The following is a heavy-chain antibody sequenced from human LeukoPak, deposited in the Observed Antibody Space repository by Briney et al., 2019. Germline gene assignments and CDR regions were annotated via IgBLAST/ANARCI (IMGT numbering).Heavy chain of an antibody. D-gene: IGHD3-16*01. J-gene: IGHJ2*01. Sequence: GGSLRLSCAASGFSFSIYAMSWVRQAPGKGLEWVSGIGGSGVIIYYADSVKGRFTVSRDNSKNTLYLQMNSLRAEDTAVYYCAKDCSVSLLGYFDLWGRGTLVTVSS. V-gene: IGHV3-23*01. CDR1: GFSFSIYA. CDR3: AKDCSVSLLGYFDL. CDR2: IGGSGVII.